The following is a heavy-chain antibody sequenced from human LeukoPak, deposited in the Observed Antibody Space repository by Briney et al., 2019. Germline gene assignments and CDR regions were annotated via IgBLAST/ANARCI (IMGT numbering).Heavy chain of an antibody. V-gene: IGHV1-69*02. CDR3: ARGYYYDSSGYYPGFDP. CDR2: IIPILGIA. J-gene: IGHJ5*02. CDR1: GGTFSSYT. D-gene: IGHD3-22*01. Sequence: SVKVSCKASGGTFSSYTISWVRQAPGQGLEWMGRIIPILGIANYAQKFQGRVTITADKSTSTAYMELGSLRSEDTAVYYCARGYYYDSSGYYPGFDPWGQGTLVTVSS.